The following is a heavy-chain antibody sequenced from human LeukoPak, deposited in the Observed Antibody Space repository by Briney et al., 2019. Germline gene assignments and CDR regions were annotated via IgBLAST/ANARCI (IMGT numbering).Heavy chain of an antibody. D-gene: IGHD2-8*01. CDR3: ARYCTNGVCYTSPHISDYYYYMDV. J-gene: IGHJ6*03. Sequence: PGGSLRLSCAASGFTFSSYSMNWVRQAPGKGLEWVSYISSSSSTIYYADSVKGRFTISRDNAKNSLYLQMNSLRAEDTAVYYCARYCTNGVCYTSPHISDYYYYMDVWGKGTTVTVSS. CDR1: GFTFSSYS. CDR2: ISSSSSTI. V-gene: IGHV3-48*01.